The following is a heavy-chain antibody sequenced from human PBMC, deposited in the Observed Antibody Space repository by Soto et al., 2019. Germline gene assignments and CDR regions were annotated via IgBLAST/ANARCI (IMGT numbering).Heavy chain of an antibody. CDR1: GFTFSDHA. CDR3: ARAPAGDYTLYHYYTMDV. J-gene: IGHJ6*02. D-gene: IGHD4-17*01. CDR2: VWFDGGNK. V-gene: IGHV3-33*01. Sequence: QVQLVASGGGVVQSGTSLRLSCEASGFTFSDHAMHWVRQAPGKGLEWVAVVWFDGGNKFYTDSVKGRFTISRDNSKNTLFLQMNSLRVVDTAVYYCARAPAGDYTLYHYYTMDVWGQGTPVTVSS.